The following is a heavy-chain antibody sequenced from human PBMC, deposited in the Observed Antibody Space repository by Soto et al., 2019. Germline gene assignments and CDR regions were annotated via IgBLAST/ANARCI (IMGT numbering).Heavy chain of an antibody. CDR2: ISSSGSTI. J-gene: IGHJ6*02. CDR1: GFTFSSYE. CDR3: AREEVVVVAATYYYYGMDV. Sequence: EVQLVESGGGLVQPGGSLRLSCAASGFTFSSYEMNWVRQAPGKGLEWVSYISSSGSTIYYADSVKGRFTISRDNAKNSLYLQMNSLRAEDTAVYYCAREEVVVVAATYYYYGMDVWGQGTTVTVSS. D-gene: IGHD2-15*01. V-gene: IGHV3-48*03.